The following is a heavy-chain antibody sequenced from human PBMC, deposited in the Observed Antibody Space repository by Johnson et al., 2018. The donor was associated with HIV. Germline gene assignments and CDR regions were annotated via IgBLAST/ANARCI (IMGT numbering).Heavy chain of an antibody. V-gene: IGHV3-30*04. J-gene: IGHJ3*02. D-gene: IGHD3-10*01. CDR3: AREGLITRVRGVKWAFDI. CDR2: ISYDGSNK. Sequence: QVQLVESGGGVVQPGRSLRLSCAASGFTFSSHAMHWVSQAPGKGLEWVAVISYDGSNKYYADSVKGRFTISRDNSKNTLYLQMNSLRAEDTAVYYCAREGLITRVRGVKWAFDIWGQGTMVTVSS. CDR1: GFTFSSHA.